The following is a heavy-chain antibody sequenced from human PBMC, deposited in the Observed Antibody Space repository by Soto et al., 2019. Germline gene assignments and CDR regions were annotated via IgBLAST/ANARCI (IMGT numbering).Heavy chain of an antibody. J-gene: IGHJ4*02. D-gene: IGHD3-9*01. CDR2: IYYRGNT. Sequence: QLQLQESGPGRVKPSETLSLTCSVSGDSINSDNYYWGWIRQPPGKGLEWIGSIYYRGNTYYNPSLKTRVTISRDKSKSQFSLKLNSVTAADSAVYFCARLEGLATISYYFDYWGQGTLVTVSS. CDR3: ARLEGLATISYYFDY. CDR1: GDSINSDNYY. V-gene: IGHV4-39*01.